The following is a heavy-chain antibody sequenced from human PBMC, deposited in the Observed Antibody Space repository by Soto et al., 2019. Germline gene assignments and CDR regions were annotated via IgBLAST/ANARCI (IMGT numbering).Heavy chain of an antibody. CDR3: ATEQLGGVGWFDP. J-gene: IGHJ5*02. D-gene: IGHD6-13*01. CDR1: GGTFSNYA. Sequence: SVKVSCKASGGTFSNYAITWMRQAPGQGLEWMGGIIPILGAPNYAQNFQGRVTITADESTNTVYMDLSSLTFEDTAVYYCATEQLGGVGWFDPWG. CDR2: IIPILGAP. V-gene: IGHV1-69*13.